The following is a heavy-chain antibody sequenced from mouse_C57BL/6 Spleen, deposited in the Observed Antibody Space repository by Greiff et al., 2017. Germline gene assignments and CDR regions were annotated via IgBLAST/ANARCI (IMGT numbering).Heavy chain of an antibody. J-gene: IGHJ4*01. D-gene: IGHD2-5*01. CDR3: ARGAYYSNHEDFFYYAMDY. Sequence: QVQLQQPGAELVKPGASVKLSCKASGYTFTSYWMHWVKQRPGQGLEWIGMIHPNSGSTNNTEKFTSKATLPVDKSSSTAYMQLSSRTSEDSAVYYCARGAYYSNHEDFFYYAMDYWGQGTSVTVSS. V-gene: IGHV1-64*01. CDR2: IHPNSGST. CDR1: GYTFTSYW.